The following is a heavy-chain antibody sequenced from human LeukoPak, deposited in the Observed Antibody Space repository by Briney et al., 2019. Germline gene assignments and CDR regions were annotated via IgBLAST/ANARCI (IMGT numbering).Heavy chain of an antibody. J-gene: IGHJ4*02. D-gene: IGHD5-24*01. CDR1: GFTFSSYG. V-gene: IGHV3-48*04. CDR3: ATLGGAYAYNYGSDY. Sequence: HSGGSLRLSCAASGFTFSSYGINWVRQAPGKGLEWVSYINFGSSTIYYADSVKGRFTISRDNAKNSLYLQMNSLRAEDTAVYYCATLGGAYAYNYGSDYWGQGTLVTVSS. CDR2: INFGSSTI.